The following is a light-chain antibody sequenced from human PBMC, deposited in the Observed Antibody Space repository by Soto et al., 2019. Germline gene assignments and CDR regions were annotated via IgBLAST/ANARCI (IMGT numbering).Light chain of an antibody. Sequence: DIQLTQSPSSLSASVGDRVTITCRASQSISNSLNWYQQKPGKAPHLLIYGTSDLQSGVPSRFSGSGSGTEFTLTISSLQRADFAPYSCHQSQSSSWTFGEATKVEIK. CDR1: QSISNS. CDR3: HQSQSSSWT. V-gene: IGKV1-39*01. J-gene: IGKJ1*01. CDR2: GTS.